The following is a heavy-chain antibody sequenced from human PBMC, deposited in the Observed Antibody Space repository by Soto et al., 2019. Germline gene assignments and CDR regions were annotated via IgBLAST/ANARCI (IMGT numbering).Heavy chain of an antibody. CDR3: AYTGSHSLWLGP. J-gene: IGHJ5*02. V-gene: IGHV3-15*01. CDR1: GLNFNDAW. Sequence: LRLSCVVSGLNFNDAWLRWVRQAPGKGLEWVGRIISRNGGGTTDYAAPVKGRFAISRDDSRNTVYLQMNSLKREDTGVYYCAYTGSHSLWLGPWGQGSLVTVSS. D-gene: IGHD3-10*01. CDR2: IISRNGGGTT.